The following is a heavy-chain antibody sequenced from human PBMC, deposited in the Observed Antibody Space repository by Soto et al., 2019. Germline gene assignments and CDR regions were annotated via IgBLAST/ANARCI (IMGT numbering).Heavy chain of an antibody. CDR3: ARDYGGSYSDYYYYYGMDV. V-gene: IGHV3-30-3*01. J-gene: IGHJ6*02. CDR1: GFTFSSYA. CDR2: ISYDGSNK. Sequence: QVPLVESGGGVVQPGRSLRLSCAASGFTFSSYAMHWVRQAPGKGLEWVAVISYDGSNKYYADSVKGRFTISRDNSKNTLYLQMNSLRAEDTAVYYCARDYGGSYSDYYYYYGMDVWGQGTTVTVSS. D-gene: IGHD1-26*01.